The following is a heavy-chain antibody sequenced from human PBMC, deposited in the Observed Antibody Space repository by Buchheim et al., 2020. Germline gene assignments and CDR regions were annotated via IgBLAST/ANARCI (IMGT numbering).Heavy chain of an antibody. D-gene: IGHD3-22*01. CDR1: GFTFSSYS. CDR3: ARDLYYYDSSGYYDHYYYGMDV. V-gene: IGHV3-21*01. Sequence: EVQLVESGGGLVKPGGSLRLSCAASGFTFSSYSMNWVRQAPGKGLEWVSSISSSSSYIYYADSVKGRFTISRDNAKNPLYLQMNSLRAEDTAVYYCARDLYYYDSSGYYDHYYYGMDVWGQGTT. CDR2: ISSSSSYI. J-gene: IGHJ6*02.